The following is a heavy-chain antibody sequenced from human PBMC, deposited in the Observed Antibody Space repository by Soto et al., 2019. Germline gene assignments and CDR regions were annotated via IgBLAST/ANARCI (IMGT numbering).Heavy chain of an antibody. J-gene: IGHJ5*02. CDR1: GGTFSSYA. V-gene: IGHV1-69*01. CDR2: IIPILNTT. D-gene: IGHD4-17*01. CDR3: ATVPTVSALRYTWFEP. Sequence: QVQLVQSGAEVKKPGSSVKVSCKASGGTFSSYAITWVRQAPGQGLEWMGGIIPILNTTNYAQKFQGRVTITSEASTSTAYMELSSMRSQDTAVYYCATVPTVSALRYTWFEPGGQGPLVTVSS.